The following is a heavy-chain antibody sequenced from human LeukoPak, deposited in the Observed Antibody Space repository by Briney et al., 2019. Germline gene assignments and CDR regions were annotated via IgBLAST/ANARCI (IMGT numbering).Heavy chain of an antibody. J-gene: IGHJ4*02. D-gene: IGHD3-22*01. V-gene: IGHV3-23*01. Sequence: GGSLRLSCAASGFTCSSYAMSWVRQAPRKGKERVSAISGSGGSTYYADSVKGRFTISRDNSKNTLYLQMNSLRAEDTAVYYCAKGHYYDSSGYYYAYYFDYWGQGTLVTVSS. CDR2: ISGSGGST. CDR3: AKGHYYDSSGYYYAYYFDY. CDR1: GFTCSSYA.